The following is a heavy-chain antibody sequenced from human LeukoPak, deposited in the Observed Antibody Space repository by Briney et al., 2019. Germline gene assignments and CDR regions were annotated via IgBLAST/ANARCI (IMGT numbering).Heavy chain of an antibody. V-gene: IGHV1-69*13. CDR2: ILPIFGTA. CDR3: ARDRSGVEMATKKYCFDN. CDR1: GGTFSSYA. J-gene: IGHJ4*02. D-gene: IGHD5-24*01. Sequence: ASVNVSCKASGGTFSSYAISWVRQAPGHGLEWMGGILPIFGTANYAQKFQGRVTITADESTSTDYMELSSQRSEHTAVYYCARDRSGVEMATKKYCFDNWGQGTLVTVSS.